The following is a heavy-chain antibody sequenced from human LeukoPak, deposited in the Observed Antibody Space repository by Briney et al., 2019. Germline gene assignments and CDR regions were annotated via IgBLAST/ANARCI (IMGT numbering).Heavy chain of an antibody. CDR1: GFSFSSYE. D-gene: IGHD6-19*01. CDR3: AKSPPSSGWVYYYYMDV. V-gene: IGHV3-23*01. Sequence: GGSLRLSCAASGFSFSSYEMNWVRQAPGKGLEWVSAISGSGGSTYYADSVKGRFTISRDNSKNTLYLQMNSLRAEDTAVYYCAKSPPSSGWVYYYYMDVWGKGTTVTVSS. J-gene: IGHJ6*03. CDR2: ISGSGGST.